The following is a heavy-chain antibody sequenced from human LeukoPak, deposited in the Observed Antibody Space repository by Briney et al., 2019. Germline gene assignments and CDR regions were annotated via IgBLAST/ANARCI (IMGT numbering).Heavy chain of an antibody. CDR2: NNPNTGGT. D-gene: IGHD6-13*01. J-gene: IGHJ4*02. CDR1: GYTLTDYY. CDR3: ARDLAAAGPGRGDY. Sequence: GASVKVSCKASGYTLTDYYMHWVRQASGPGLEWMRRNNPNTGGTNYAQKFQVSVTMTRDTSIRTAYMELSKLRSDNTAVYYCARDLAAAGPGRGDYWGQGTLVTVSS. V-gene: IGHV1-2*06.